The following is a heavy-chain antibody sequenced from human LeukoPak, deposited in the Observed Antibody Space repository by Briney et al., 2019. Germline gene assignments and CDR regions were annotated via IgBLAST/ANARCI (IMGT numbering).Heavy chain of an antibody. CDR1: GFTFSSYG. V-gene: IGHV3-33*01. Sequence: PGRSLRLSCAASGFTFSSYGMHWVRQAPGKGLVWVAVIWYDGSNKYYADSVKGRFTISRDNSKNTLYLQMNSLRAEDTAVYYCATLVGATKIDYWGQGTLVTVSS. CDR2: IWYDGSNK. CDR3: ATLVGATKIDY. D-gene: IGHD1-26*01. J-gene: IGHJ4*02.